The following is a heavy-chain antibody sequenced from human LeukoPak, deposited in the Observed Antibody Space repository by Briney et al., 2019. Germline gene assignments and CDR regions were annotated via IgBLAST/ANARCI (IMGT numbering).Heavy chain of an antibody. V-gene: IGHV1-18*01. D-gene: IGHD3-9*01. Sequence: ASVKVSCKASGYTFTSYGISWVRQAPGQGLEWMGWISAYNGNTNYAQKLQGRVTMTTDTSTSTAYMELRSLRSDDTAVYYCASPIRDILTGYYVGYFDYWGQGTLVTVSS. J-gene: IGHJ4*02. CDR1: GYTFTSYG. CDR2: ISAYNGNT. CDR3: ASPIRDILTGYYVGYFDY.